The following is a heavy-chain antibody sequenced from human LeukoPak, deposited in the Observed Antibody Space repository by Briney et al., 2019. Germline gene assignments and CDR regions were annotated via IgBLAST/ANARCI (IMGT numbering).Heavy chain of an antibody. CDR2: ISYDGSDK. D-gene: IGHD6-19*01. CDR3: AKDLRNGWSLEY. Sequence: GGSLRLSCAASGFTFWNYGIHWVRQAPGKGLEWVALISYDGSDKYYADSVKGRFTISRDNSKNTVYLQLNNQTSADTAVYYCAKDLRNGWSLEYWGQGTLVTVSS. J-gene: IGHJ4*02. CDR1: GFTFWNYG. V-gene: IGHV3-30*18.